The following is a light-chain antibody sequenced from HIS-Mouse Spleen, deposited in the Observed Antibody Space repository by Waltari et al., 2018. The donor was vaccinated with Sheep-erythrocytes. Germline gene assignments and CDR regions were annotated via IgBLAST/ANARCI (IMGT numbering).Light chain of an antibody. CDR1: SRDVGAYNH. Sequence: QSALTQPRSVSGSPGQSVTIPCTGTSRDVGAYNHVSWYQQHPGKAPTLMIYDVSKRPSGVPDRFSGSKSGNTASLTISGLQAEDEADYYCCSYVGSYNHVFATGTKVTVL. J-gene: IGLJ1*01. V-gene: IGLV2-11*01. CDR3: CSYVGSYNHV. CDR2: DVS.